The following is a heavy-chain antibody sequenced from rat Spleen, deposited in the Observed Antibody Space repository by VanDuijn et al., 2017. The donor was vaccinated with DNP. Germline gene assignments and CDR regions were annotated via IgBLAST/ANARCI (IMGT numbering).Heavy chain of an antibody. J-gene: IGHJ3*01. CDR2: ISNEGSAT. CDR3: VSQRPGFAY. Sequence: EVQLVESGGGLVQPGRSLKLSCVASGFTFSKYGMAWVRQAPKKGLEWVASISNEGSATYYGDSVKGRFTISRNNAKNTLYLQMNSLRSEDTATYYCVSQRPGFAYWGQGTLVTVSS. D-gene: IGHD1-4*01. V-gene: IGHV5-22*01. CDR1: GFTFSKYG.